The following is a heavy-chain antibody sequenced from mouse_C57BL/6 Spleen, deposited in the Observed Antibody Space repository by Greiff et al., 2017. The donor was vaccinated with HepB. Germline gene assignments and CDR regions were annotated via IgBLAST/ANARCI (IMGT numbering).Heavy chain of an antibody. J-gene: IGHJ3*01. CDR3: ARWGYDYDGAY. CDR1: GYTFTSYW. V-gene: IGHV1-52*01. D-gene: IGHD2-4*01. CDR2: IDPSDSET. Sequence: QVPLKQPGAELVRPGSSVKLSCKASGYTFTSYWMHLVKQSPIQGLEWIGNIDPSDSETHYNQKFKDKATLTVDKSSSTAYMQLSSLTSEESAVYYCARWGYDYDGAYWGQGTLVTVSA.